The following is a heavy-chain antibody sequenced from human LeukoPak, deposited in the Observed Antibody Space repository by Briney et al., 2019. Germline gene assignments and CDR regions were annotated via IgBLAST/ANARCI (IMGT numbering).Heavy chain of an antibody. CDR3: AKDRDYSSGWFVSYGMDV. CDR2: ISGRGGST. V-gene: IGHV3-23*01. D-gene: IGHD4-4*01. J-gene: IGHJ6*02. CDR1: GFTFSSYA. Sequence: GSLRLSCAASGFTFSSYAMSLVRQAPGKGLEWVSAISGRGGSTYYADSVKGRFTISRDNSKNTLYLQMNSLRAEDTAVYYCAKDRDYSSGWFVSYGMDVWGQGTTVTVSS.